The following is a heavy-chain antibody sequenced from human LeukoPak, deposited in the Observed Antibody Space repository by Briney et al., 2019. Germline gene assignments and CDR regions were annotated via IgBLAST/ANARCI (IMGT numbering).Heavy chain of an antibody. CDR3: ARDLGTMIADDAFDI. CDR2: INPNSGGT. Sequence: ASVKVSCKASGYTFTGYYMHWVRQAPGQGLEWMGWINPNSGGTNYAQKFQGRVTMTRDTSISTVYMELSRLRSDDTAVYYCARDLGTMIADDAFDIWGQGTMVTVSS. D-gene: IGHD3-22*01. CDR1: GYTFTGYY. J-gene: IGHJ3*02. V-gene: IGHV1-2*02.